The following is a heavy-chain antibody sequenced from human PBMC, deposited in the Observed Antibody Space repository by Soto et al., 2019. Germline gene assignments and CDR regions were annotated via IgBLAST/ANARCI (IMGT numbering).Heavy chain of an antibody. CDR1: GYTFANYP. J-gene: IGHJ4*02. V-gene: IGHV1-3*01. D-gene: IGHD3-10*01. CDR2: INAGNGYT. Sequence: QVQLVQSGAEGKKPGASVKVSCETSGYTFANYPMHWVRQAPGQTLEWMGWINAGNGYTKYSQKFQGRVTITSDTSASIAYMELSSLRSEDTAVYYCAIAKIITTLDYWGPGTLVTVSS. CDR3: AIAKIITTLDY.